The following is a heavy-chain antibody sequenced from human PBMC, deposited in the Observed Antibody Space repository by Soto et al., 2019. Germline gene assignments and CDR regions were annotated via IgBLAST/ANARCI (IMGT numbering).Heavy chain of an antibody. CDR2: IIPMFDTP. CDR3: ARSGGLDRDFNY. J-gene: IGHJ4*02. V-gene: IGHV1-69*12. Sequence: QVQLVQSGAEVKKPGSSVKVSCKASGGTFSSDSFSWVRQAPGQGLEWMGGIIPMFDTPIYAQKFQERVTITADESTSKAYMQLSSLRSGDTAVYYCARSGGLDRDFNYWGQGSLVTVSS. D-gene: IGHD2-15*01. CDR1: GGTFSSDS.